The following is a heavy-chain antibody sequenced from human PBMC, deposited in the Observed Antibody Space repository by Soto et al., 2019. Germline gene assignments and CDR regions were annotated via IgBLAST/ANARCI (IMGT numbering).Heavy chain of an antibody. V-gene: IGHV3-30-3*01. CDR1: GFTFISYA. CDR2: ISYDGSNK. Sequence: PGGSLRLSCAASGFTFISYAMHWVRKAPGKGLEWVAVISYDGSNKYYADSVKGRFTISRDNSKNTLYLQMNSLRAEDTAVYYYARDRGIQHYYYGMDVWGQGTTVTVSS. J-gene: IGHJ6*02. CDR3: ARDRGIQHYYYGMDV. D-gene: IGHD5-18*01.